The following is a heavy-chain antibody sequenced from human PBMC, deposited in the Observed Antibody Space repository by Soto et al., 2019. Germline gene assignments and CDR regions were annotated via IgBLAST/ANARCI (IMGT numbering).Heavy chain of an antibody. J-gene: IGHJ3*02. D-gene: IGHD5-12*01. CDR2: INAGNGNT. CDR1: GYTFTTYA. Sequence: GASVKVSCKASGYTFTTYAMHWVRQAPGQRLEWMGCINAGNGNTKYSQKFQGRLTITRDTSASTAYMELSSLRSEDTALYYCARRGSREDIDRGNDAFDIWGQGTMVTVSS. CDR3: ARRGSREDIDRGNDAFDI. V-gene: IGHV1-3*01.